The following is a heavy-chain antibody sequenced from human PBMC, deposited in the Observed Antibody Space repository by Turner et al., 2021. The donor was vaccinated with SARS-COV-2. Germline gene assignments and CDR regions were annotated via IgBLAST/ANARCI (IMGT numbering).Heavy chain of an antibody. CDR3: ARQKPGFDSSGYYPDAFDI. V-gene: IGHV3-21*01. CDR2: VSSGRSYI. J-gene: IGHJ3*02. CDR1: GFTFSNYN. D-gene: IGHD3-22*01. Sequence: EVQLVESGGGLVKPGGSLRLSCAASGFTFSNYNMNWVRQAPAKGLEWVSSVSSGRSYIYYADSVKGRFTISRDNAKKSLFLQMNSLRAEDTAVYYCARQKPGFDSSGYYPDAFDIWGQGTMVTVSS.